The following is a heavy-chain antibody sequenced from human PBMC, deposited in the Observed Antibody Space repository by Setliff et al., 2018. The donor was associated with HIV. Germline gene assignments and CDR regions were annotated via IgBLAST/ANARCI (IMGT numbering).Heavy chain of an antibody. Sequence: PGGSLRLSCTTSGFPIGDYPLSWVRQAPGKGLEWVGFIRSKLYGGTTDYAASVKGRFTISRDDSKSIVYVQMNSLKTEDTAVYYCATAPGYYDSSPFDWWGPGTLVTVSS. CDR1: GFPIGDYP. V-gene: IGHV3-49*04. J-gene: IGHJ4*02. CDR2: IRSKLYGGTT. CDR3: ATAPGYYDSSPFDW. D-gene: IGHD3-22*01.